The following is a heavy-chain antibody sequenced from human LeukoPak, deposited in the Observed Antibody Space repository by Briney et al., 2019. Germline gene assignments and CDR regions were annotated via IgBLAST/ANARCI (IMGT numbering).Heavy chain of an antibody. D-gene: IGHD2-21*02. V-gene: IGHV3-48*03. CDR3: ARSPGGDGSNY. CDR2: ISSSGSTI. J-gene: IGHJ4*02. CDR1: GFTFSSYE. Sequence: GGSLRLSCAASGFTFSSYEMNWVRQAPGKGLEWVSYISSSGSTIYYADSVKGRFTISRDNAKNSLYLQMNSLRAEDTAVYYCARSPGGDGSNYWGQGTLVTVSS.